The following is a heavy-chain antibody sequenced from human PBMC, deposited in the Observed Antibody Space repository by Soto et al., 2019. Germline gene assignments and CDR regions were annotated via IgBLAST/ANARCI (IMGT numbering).Heavy chain of an antibody. CDR1: GFTFSSYA. CDR2: ISGSGDVT. V-gene: IGHV3-23*01. Sequence: EVQLLESGGGLVQPGGSLRLSCAASGFTFSSYAMTWVRQAPGKGMEWVSSISGSGDVTYYSDSVKGRFTISRDNSKKTLYLQINSLRVDETAVFYCAHRDKPRGDSWGKGTLVTVSS. CDR3: AHRDKPRGDS. D-gene: IGHD2-21*01. J-gene: IGHJ4*02.